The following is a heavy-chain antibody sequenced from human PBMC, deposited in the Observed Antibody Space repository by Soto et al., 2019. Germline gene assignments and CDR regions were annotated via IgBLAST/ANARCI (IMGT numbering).Heavy chain of an antibody. CDR3: ARDWVSRMDMYYFDY. CDR2: INAGNGNT. D-gene: IGHD2-2*01. V-gene: IGHV1-3*01. CDR1: GYTFTSYA. J-gene: IGHJ4*02. Sequence: ASVKVSCKASGYTFTSYAMHWVRQAPGRRLEWMGWINAGNGNTKYSQKFQGRVTITRDTSISTAYMELSRLRSEDTAVYYCARDWVSRMDMYYFDYWGQGTLVTVSS.